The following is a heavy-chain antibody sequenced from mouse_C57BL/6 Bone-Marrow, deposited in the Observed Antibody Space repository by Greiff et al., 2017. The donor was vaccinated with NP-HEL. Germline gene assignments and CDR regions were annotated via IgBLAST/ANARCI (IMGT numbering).Heavy chain of an antibody. CDR3: ARPYGKDY. V-gene: IGHV5-17*01. CDR1: GFTFSDYG. J-gene: IGHJ4*01. CDR2: ISSGSSTI. Sequence: EVKLMESGGGLVKPGGSLKLSCAASGFTFSDYGMHWVRQAPEKGLEWVAYISSGSSTIYYADTVKGRFTISRDNAKNTPFLQMTSLRSEDTAMYYCARPYGKDYWGQGTSVTVSS.